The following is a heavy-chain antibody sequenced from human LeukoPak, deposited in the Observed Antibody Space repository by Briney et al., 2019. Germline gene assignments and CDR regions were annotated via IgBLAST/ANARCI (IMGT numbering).Heavy chain of an antibody. CDR3: AKIFTGAIDSFDI. Sequence: GGSLRLSCAASGFTFSTYRIHWVRQAPGKGLEWVAVMSYDGTNKYYADSVKGRFTISRDNSKNTLYLQMNSLRTEDTAVYYCAKIFTGAIDSFDIWGQGTMVTVTS. V-gene: IGHV3-30*18. D-gene: IGHD3-3*01. J-gene: IGHJ3*02. CDR1: GFTFSTYR. CDR2: MSYDGTNK.